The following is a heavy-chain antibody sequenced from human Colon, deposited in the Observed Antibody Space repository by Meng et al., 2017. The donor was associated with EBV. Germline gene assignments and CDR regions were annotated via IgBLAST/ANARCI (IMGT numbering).Heavy chain of an antibody. CDR1: GGSISTSDW. D-gene: IGHD2-2*01. J-gene: IGHJ4*02. CDR3: ARVRVIPAAVGFDY. V-gene: IGHV4-4*02. Sequence: VEVQDAGPGLVGPSGTLSLPCAVSGGSISTSDWGSWVRQPPGKGLEWIGEIYRGGGTNYNPSFKSRVTISVDTSNNHFSLKLSYVTAADTAVYYCARVRVIPAAVGFDYWGQGTLVTVSS. CDR2: IYRGGGT.